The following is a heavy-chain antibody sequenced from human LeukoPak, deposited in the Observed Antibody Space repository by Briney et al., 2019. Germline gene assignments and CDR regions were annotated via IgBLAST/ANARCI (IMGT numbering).Heavy chain of an antibody. CDR3: AKDRGLLWFGDQWDFDY. J-gene: IGHJ4*02. Sequence: GGSLRLSCAASGFTFSDYYMSWIRQAPGKGLEWVSYISSSGSTIYYADSVKGRFTISRDNSKNTLYLQMNSLRAEDTAVYYCAKDRGLLWFGDQWDFDYWGQGTLVTVSS. V-gene: IGHV3-11*01. CDR1: GFTFSDYY. CDR2: ISSSGSTI. D-gene: IGHD3-10*01.